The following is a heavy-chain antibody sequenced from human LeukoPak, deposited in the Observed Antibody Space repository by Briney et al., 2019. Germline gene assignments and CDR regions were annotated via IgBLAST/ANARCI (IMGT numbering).Heavy chain of an antibody. J-gene: IGHJ4*02. Sequence: SETLSLTCTVSGGSISSYYWSWIRQPPGKGLEWIGYIYYSGSTNYNPSLKSRVTISVDTSKNQFSLKLSSVTAADTALYYCARVLVPRGPDYWGQGSLVTVSS. V-gene: IGHV4-59*08. D-gene: IGHD3-3*02. CDR2: IYYSGST. CDR3: ARVLVPRGPDY. CDR1: GGSISSYY.